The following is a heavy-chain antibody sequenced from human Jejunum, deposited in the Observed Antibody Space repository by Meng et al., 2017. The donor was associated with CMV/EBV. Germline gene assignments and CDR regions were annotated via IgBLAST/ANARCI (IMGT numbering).Heavy chain of an antibody. CDR2: ISHTGST. D-gene: IGHD5-24*01. Sequence: FGGSLTGSYWSWIRQSPEKGLEWIGEISHTGSTNYNPSLRSRVLLSVGTSTNQISLKLRSLTAADAAVYYCARGMADREITTYFDYWGQGTLVTVSS. CDR1: GGSLTGSY. J-gene: IGHJ4*02. CDR3: ARGMADREITTYFDY. V-gene: IGHV4-34*01.